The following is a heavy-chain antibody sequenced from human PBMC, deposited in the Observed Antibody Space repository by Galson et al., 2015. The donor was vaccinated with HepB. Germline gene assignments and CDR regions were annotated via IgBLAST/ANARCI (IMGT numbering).Heavy chain of an antibody. CDR3: ARGSSSWYSAFYYYGMDV. J-gene: IGHJ6*02. CDR2: ISYDGSNK. V-gene: IGHV3-30-3*01. CDR1: GFTFSSYA. Sequence: SLRLSCAASGFTFSSYAMHWVRQAPGKGLEWVAVISYDGSNKYYADSVKGRFTISRDNSKNTLYLQMNSLRAEDTAVYYCARGSSSWYSAFYYYGMDVWGQGTTVTVSS. D-gene: IGHD6-13*01.